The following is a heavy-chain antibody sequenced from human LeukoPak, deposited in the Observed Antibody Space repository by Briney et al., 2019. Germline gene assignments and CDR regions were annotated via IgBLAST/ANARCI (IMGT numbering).Heavy chain of an antibody. V-gene: IGHV3-23*01. CDR1: GFTFSNYA. Sequence: GGSLKLSCAASGFTFSNYAMSWVRQAPGKGLEWVSGISGSGGNTYHADSVKGRFTISRDNSKNTLYIQMNSLRAEDTAVYYCATEKGDSPDYWGQGTLVTVSS. D-gene: IGHD2-21*01. CDR3: ATEKGDSPDY. J-gene: IGHJ4*02. CDR2: ISGSGGNT.